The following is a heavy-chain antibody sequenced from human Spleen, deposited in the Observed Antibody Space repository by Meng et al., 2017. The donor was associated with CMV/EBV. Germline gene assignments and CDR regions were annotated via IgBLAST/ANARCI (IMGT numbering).Heavy chain of an antibody. D-gene: IGHD4-17*01. J-gene: IGHJ4*02. CDR3: ARADYGDYNFCY. CDR2: INPSGGST. CDR1: GYTFTSYG. Sequence: QVQPVQSGAEVKKPGSSVKVSCKASGYTFTSYGISWVRQAPGQRLEWMGIINPSGGSTSYAQKFQGRVTMTRDTSTSTVYMELSSLRSEDTAVYYCARADYGDYNFCYWGQGTLVTVSS. V-gene: IGHV1-46*01.